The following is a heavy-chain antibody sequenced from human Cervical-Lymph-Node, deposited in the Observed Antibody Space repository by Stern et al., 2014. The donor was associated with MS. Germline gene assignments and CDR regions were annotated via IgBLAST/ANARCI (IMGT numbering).Heavy chain of an antibody. Sequence: EVQLVESGGGLVQPGGSLRLSCAASGFTFSTYAFSWVRQAPGKGLEWVSSISDSGVYTYYADSVQGRFTISRDNSKSMLYLEMQSLRAEDTAVYHCAKDLGRGVVVVPLYGLDVWGQGTTVTVSS. V-gene: IGHV3-23*04. CDR1: GFTFSTYA. D-gene: IGHD2-2*01. J-gene: IGHJ6*02. CDR2: ISDSGVYT. CDR3: AKDLGRGVVVVPLYGLDV.